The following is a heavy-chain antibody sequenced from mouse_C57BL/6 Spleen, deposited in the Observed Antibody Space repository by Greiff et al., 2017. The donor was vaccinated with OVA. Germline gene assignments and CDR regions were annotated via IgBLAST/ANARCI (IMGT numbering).Heavy chain of an antibody. CDR3: AREIYYYGSSYYFDY. CDR2: ISYDGSN. D-gene: IGHD1-1*01. V-gene: IGHV3-6*01. J-gene: IGHJ2*01. Sequence: ESGPGLVKPSQSLSLTCSVTGYSITSGYYWNWIRQFPGNKLEWMGYISYDGSNNYNPSLKNRISITRDTSKNQFFLKLNSVTTEDTATYYCAREIYYYGSSYYFDYWGQGTTLTVSS. CDR1: GYSITSGYY.